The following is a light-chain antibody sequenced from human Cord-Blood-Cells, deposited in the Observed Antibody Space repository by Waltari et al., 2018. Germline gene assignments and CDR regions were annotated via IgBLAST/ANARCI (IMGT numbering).Light chain of an antibody. J-gene: IGLJ3*02. Sequence: QSALTQPRSVSGSPGQSVTISCTGTSSDVGGYNYVSWYQQHPGKAPKLMIYDVSTRPSWVPDRFSGSKSGNTASLTISGLQAEDEADYYCCSYAGSYTKVFGGGTKLTVL. CDR3: CSYAGSYTKV. V-gene: IGLV2-11*01. CDR1: SSDVGGYNY. CDR2: DVS.